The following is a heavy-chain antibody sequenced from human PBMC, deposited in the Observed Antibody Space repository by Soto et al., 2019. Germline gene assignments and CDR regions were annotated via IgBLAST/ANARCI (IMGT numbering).Heavy chain of an antibody. D-gene: IGHD4-17*01. J-gene: IGHJ4*02. V-gene: IGHV1-69*13. CDR2: IIPIFGTA. CDR1: GGTFSSYA. Sequence: ASVKVSRKASGGTFSSYAISWVRQAPGQGLEWMGGIIPIFGTANYAQKFQGRVTITADESTSTAYMELSSLRSEDTAVYYCARGWCGDYCFDYWGQGTLVTVSS. CDR3: ARGWCGDYCFDY.